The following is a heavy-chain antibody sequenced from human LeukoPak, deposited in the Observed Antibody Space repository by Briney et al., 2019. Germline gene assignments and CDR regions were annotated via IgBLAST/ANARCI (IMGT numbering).Heavy chain of an antibody. CDR3: ARGGPTLGFDP. CDR2: ISYDGSNK. D-gene: IGHD3-10*01. CDR1: GFTFSSYG. J-gene: IGHJ5*02. V-gene: IGHV3-30*03. Sequence: PGRSLRLSCEASGFTFSSYGMHWVRQAPGKGLEWVAVISYDGSNKYYADSVKGRFTISRDNAENSVYLQMNSLRVEDTAVYYCARGGPTLGFDPWGQGSLVTVSS.